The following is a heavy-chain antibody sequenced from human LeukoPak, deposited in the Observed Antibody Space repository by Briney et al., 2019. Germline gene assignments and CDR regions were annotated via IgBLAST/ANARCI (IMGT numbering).Heavy chain of an antibody. J-gene: IGHJ4*02. CDR3: ARDRNWNYGMGPLDY. V-gene: IGHV3-23*01. CDR1: GFSFSNYA. CDR2: ISGSGGRT. Sequence: GGSLRLSCAASGFSFSNYAMNWVRQAPGKGLEWVSGISGSGGRTYYADSVKGRFSISRDNSKNTLYLQMNSLRAEDTAVYYCARDRNWNYGMGPLDYWGQGTLVTVSS. D-gene: IGHD1-7*01.